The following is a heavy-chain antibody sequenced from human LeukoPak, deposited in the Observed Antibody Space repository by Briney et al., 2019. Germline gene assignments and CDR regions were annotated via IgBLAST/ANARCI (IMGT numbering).Heavy chain of an antibody. CDR2: IWYDGSNK. D-gene: IGHD3-10*01. CDR1: GFTFSTYG. J-gene: IGHJ6*01. Sequence: GGSLRLSCAASGFTFSTYGMHWVRQAPGKGLEWVAVIWYDGSNKYYADSVKGRFTISRDNSKNTLYLQMNSLRAEDTAVYYCARANYGSGSNYYYGMDVWGQGTTVTVSS. CDR3: ARANYGSGSNYYYGMDV. V-gene: IGHV3-33*01.